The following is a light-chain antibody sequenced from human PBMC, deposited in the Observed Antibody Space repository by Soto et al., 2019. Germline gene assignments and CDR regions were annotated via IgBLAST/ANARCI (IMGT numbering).Light chain of an antibody. CDR3: QQRSNWPRLT. CDR1: QSVSSY. CDR2: DAS. Sequence: EIVLTQSPATLSLSPCGRATLSCRPSQSVSSYLAWYQQKPGQAPRLLIYDASNRATGIPARFSGSGSGTDFTLTISSLEPEDFAVYYCQQRSNWPRLTFGQGTRLEIK. J-gene: IGKJ5*01. V-gene: IGKV3-11*01.